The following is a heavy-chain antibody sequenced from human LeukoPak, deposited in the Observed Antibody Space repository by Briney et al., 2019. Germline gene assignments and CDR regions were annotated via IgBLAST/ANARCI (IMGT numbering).Heavy chain of an antibody. CDR3: ARDAKPEVGDIVVVPAAWNYYFDY. D-gene: IGHD2-2*01. J-gene: IGHJ4*02. CDR2: IRYDGSNK. CDR1: GFTFSSYG. Sequence: GGSLRLSCAASGFTFSSYGMHWVRQAPGKGLEWAAFIRYDGSNKYYADSVKGRFTISRDNSKNTLYLQMNSLRAEDTAVYYCARDAKPEVGDIVVVPAAWNYYFDYWGQGTLVTVSS. V-gene: IGHV3-30*02.